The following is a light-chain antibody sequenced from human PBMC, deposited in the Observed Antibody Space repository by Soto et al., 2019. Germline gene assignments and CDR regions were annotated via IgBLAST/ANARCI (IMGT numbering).Light chain of an antibody. CDR2: AAS. V-gene: IGKV1-8*01. J-gene: IGKJ5*01. CDR3: QQYYRYRIT. Sequence: AIRMTQSPSSLSASTGDRVTITCRASQGISSYLAWYQQKPGKAPKLLIYAASTLQSGVPSRFSGSGSGTDFTLTISCLQSEDFATYYCQQYYRYRITFGQGTRLEIK. CDR1: QGISSY.